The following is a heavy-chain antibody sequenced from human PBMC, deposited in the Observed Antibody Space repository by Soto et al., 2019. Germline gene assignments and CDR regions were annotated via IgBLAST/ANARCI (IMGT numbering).Heavy chain of an antibody. CDR2: SGKKGNSHIT. J-gene: IGHJ6*02. Sequence: GSLRLSCAASGFTLSDHYIDWVRQVPGKGLEWVGRSGKKGNSHITVYTASVQGRFTISRDDSKNSVYLQMNSLKTEDTAVYYCARNQGPTGMDVWGQGTTVTVSS. CDR3: ARNQGPTGMDV. CDR1: GFTLSDHY. V-gene: IGHV3-72*01.